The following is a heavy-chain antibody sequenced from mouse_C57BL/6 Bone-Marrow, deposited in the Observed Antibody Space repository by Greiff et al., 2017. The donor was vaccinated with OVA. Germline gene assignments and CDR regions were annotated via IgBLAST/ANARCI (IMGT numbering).Heavy chain of an antibody. Sequence: VKLVESGPGLVQPSQSLSITCTVSGFSLTSYGVHWVRQSPGKGLEWLGVIWRGGSTDYNAAFMSRLSITKDNSKSQVFVKMNSLQADDTAIYYCAKPLHYYGSSYVAMDYWGQGTSVTVSS. CDR2: IWRGGST. V-gene: IGHV2-5*01. CDR3: AKPLHYYGSSYVAMDY. D-gene: IGHD1-1*01. J-gene: IGHJ4*01. CDR1: GFSLTSYG.